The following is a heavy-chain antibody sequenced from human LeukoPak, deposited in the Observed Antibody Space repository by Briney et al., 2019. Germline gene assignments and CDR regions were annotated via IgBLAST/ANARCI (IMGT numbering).Heavy chain of an antibody. CDR2: ISSSSYI. V-gene: IGHV3-21*01. J-gene: IGHJ4*02. Sequence: PGGSLRLSCAASGFTFSSYSMSWVRQAPGKGLECVSSISSSSYIYYADSVKGRFTISRDNAKNSLYLQMNSLRAEDTAVYYCARGVRRYDFWSGYYTGHPHFDYWGQGTLVTVSS. CDR1: GFTFSSYS. D-gene: IGHD3-3*01. CDR3: ARGVRRYDFWSGYYTGHPHFDY.